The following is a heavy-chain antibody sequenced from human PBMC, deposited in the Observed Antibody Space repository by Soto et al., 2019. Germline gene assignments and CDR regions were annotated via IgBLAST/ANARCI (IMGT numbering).Heavy chain of an antibody. CDR3: ARHTPAISISDH. Sequence: SETLSLTCTVSGDSITSNSYFWAWIRQPPGKGLEWIGSIYYSGSTYYNPSLKSRVTISVDTSKNQFSLKLSSVTAADTAVYYCARHTPAISISDHWGQGTLVTLSS. CDR1: GDSITSNSYF. J-gene: IGHJ4*02. V-gene: IGHV4-39*01. CDR2: IYYSGST. D-gene: IGHD2-15*01.